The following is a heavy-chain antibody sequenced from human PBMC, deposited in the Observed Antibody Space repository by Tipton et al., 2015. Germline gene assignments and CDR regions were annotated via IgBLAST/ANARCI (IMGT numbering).Heavy chain of an antibody. CDR3: ARPRGPMIREAFDI. Sequence: TLSLTCTVSGGSFSDYYWSWIRQSPGEGLEWIGYTYYSGSTNYNSSLRSRVAMPMDTSKNQFSLNLSSLTAADTAIYYCARPRGPMIREAFDIWGQGTMVTVSS. V-gene: IGHV4-59*08. J-gene: IGHJ3*02. D-gene: IGHD3-10*01. CDR2: TYYSGST. CDR1: GGSFSDYY.